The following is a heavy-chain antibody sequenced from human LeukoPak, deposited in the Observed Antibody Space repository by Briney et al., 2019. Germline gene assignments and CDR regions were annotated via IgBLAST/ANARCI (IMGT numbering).Heavy chain of an antibody. CDR3: ARSSYYYDSRAALALFDL. D-gene: IGHD3-22*01. CDR2: IYYSGST. J-gene: IGHJ5*02. Sequence: PSETLSLTCTVSGGSISTNSYYWGWLRPPPGQGLDWNGSIYYSGSTYYNPSLKSRVTISVDTSKNQFPLKLSSVTAADTAVYHCARSSYYYDSRAALALFDLWGQETLVSVS. CDR1: GGSISTNSYY. V-gene: IGHV4-39*01.